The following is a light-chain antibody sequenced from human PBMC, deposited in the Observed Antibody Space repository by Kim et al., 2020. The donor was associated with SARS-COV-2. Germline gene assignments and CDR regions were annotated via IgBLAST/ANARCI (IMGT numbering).Light chain of an antibody. V-gene: IGKV3-15*01. CDR2: DAS. Sequence: LSVSPGERATLSCRASKSVGSNLAWYQQKLGQAPRLLIYDASTRATGIPARFSGSGSGTEFTLTISSLQSEDFAVYYCQHYNNWCTFGQGTKLET. CDR3: QHYNNWCT. CDR1: KSVGSN. J-gene: IGKJ2*02.